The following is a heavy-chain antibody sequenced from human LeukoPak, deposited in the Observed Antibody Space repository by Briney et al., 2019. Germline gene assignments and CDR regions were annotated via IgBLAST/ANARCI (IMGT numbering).Heavy chain of an antibody. CDR1: GFTFYDYG. V-gene: IGHV3-20*04. CDR3: ARGNGYSSSWYSDNWFDP. CDR2: INWNGGST. D-gene: IGHD6-13*01. J-gene: IGHJ5*02. Sequence: GGSLRLSCAASGFTFYDYGMSWVRQAPGKELEWVSGINWNGGSTGYADSVKGRFTISRDNAKNSLYLQMNSLRAEDTALYYCARGNGYSSSWYSDNWFDPWGQGTLVTVSS.